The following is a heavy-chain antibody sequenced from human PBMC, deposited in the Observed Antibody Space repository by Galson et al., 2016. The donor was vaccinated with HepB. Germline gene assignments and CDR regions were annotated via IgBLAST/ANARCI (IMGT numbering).Heavy chain of an antibody. D-gene: IGHD2/OR15-2a*01. CDR2: IYYSGGN. V-gene: IGHV4-31*03. CDR1: GGSFSSGFYS. CDR3: ARENSQEAFDI. Sequence: TLSLTCTVSGGSFSSGFYSWTWLRQHPGKGLEWIGYIYYSGGNYYNPSLKSRVTMSVDTSKNQFSLRLSSVTAADTAVYYCARENSQEAFDIGGHGTLVTVSA. J-gene: IGHJ3*02.